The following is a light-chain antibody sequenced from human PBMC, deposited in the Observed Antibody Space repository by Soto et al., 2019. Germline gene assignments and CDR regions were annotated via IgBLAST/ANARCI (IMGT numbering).Light chain of an antibody. CDR3: QQYGSSPTYT. Sequence: EIVLTQSPGTLSLSPGERATLSCRASQSVSSSYLGWYQQKPGQAPRLLIYGASSRATGIPDRFSGSGSGTDFTLTISRLEPEDFAVYYCQQYGSSPTYTFGQGTKLEI. V-gene: IGKV3-20*01. J-gene: IGKJ2*01. CDR1: QSVSSSY. CDR2: GAS.